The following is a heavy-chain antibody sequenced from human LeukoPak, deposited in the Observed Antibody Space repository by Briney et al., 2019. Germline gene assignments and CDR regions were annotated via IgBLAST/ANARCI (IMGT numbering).Heavy chain of an antibody. Sequence: GGSLRLSCAASGFTFSNYWMSWVRQAPGKGLEWVANIKQDGSETYYVDSVKGRFTISRVNAKNSLYLQMNSLRAEDTAVYYCARNPAKVVPAVYWGQGTLVTVSS. CDR2: IKQDGSET. CDR3: ARNPAKVVPAVY. J-gene: IGHJ4*02. D-gene: IGHD2-2*01. V-gene: IGHV3-7*01. CDR1: GFTFSNYW.